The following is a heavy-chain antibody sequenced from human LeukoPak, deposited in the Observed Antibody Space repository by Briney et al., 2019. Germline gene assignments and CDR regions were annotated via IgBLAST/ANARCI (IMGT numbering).Heavy chain of an antibody. J-gene: IGHJ4*02. V-gene: IGHV3-30*18. D-gene: IGHD3-22*01. CDR3: AKEKGSNGYYSTYQDY. CDR2: ISYDGPNK. Sequence: GGSLRLSCAASGFTFSSYGMHWVRQAPGQGLMWLAVISYDGPNKSYAVSVKGRFTISRDNSKNTLYLQMNSQRAEDTAVYYCAKEKGSNGYYSTYQDYWGQGTLVTVSS. CDR1: GFTFSSYG.